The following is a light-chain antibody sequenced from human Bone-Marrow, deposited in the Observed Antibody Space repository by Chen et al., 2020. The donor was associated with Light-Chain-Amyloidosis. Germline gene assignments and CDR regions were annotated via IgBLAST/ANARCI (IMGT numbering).Light chain of an antibody. CDR3: QSYXGSSQGV. CDR1: SCSIATNY. J-gene: IGLJ3*02. V-gene: IGLV6-57*01. Sequence: NFMLTXPHSVXESPGKTVIISCTRSSCSIATNYVQWYQQRPGSSPTTVIHEDDQRPSVAPDXXSGSIDRSSNSASLTISGLKTEDEADYYCQSYXGSSQGVFGGGTKLTVL. CDR2: EDD.